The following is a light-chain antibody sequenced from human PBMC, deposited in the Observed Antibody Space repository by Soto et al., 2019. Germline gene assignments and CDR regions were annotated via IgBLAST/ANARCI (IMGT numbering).Light chain of an antibody. J-gene: IGKJ2*01. CDR1: QSVSSY. Sequence: EIVLTQSPATLSLSPGERATLSCRASQSVSSYLAWYQQKPGQAPRLLLYDASNRATGIPARFSGSGSGTDFTLTIRSLEPEDFAVYYCQQRSNWPPYTFGQGTKLEIK. V-gene: IGKV3-11*01. CDR3: QQRSNWPPYT. CDR2: DAS.